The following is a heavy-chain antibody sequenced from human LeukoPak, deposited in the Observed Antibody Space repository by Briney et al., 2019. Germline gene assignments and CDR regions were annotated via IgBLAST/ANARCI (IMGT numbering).Heavy chain of an antibody. CDR3: ARMGPPLRGVRYYYYMDV. CDR2: IYYSGST. Sequence: SETLSVTRNVSGGSISSYYWSWIRQPPGKGLEWIGYIYYSGSTNYNPSLKSRVTISVDTSKNQFSLKLTSVTAADTAVYYCARMGPPLRGVRYYYYMDVWGKGTTVTVSS. V-gene: IGHV4-59*01. J-gene: IGHJ6*03. D-gene: IGHD3-10*01. CDR1: GGSISSYY.